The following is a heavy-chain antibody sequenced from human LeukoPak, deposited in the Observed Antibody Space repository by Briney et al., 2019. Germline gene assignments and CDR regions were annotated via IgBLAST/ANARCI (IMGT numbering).Heavy chain of an antibody. J-gene: IGHJ5*02. D-gene: IGHD6-19*01. V-gene: IGHV3-23*01. CDR1: GGTFSSYA. CDR3: AKAVAGTALENWFDP. Sequence: SCKASGGTFSSYAMSWVRQAPGKGLEWVSAISGSGGSTYYADSVKGRFTISRDNSKNTLYLQMNSLRAEDTAVYYCAKAVAGTALENWFDPWGQGTLVTVSS. CDR2: ISGSGGST.